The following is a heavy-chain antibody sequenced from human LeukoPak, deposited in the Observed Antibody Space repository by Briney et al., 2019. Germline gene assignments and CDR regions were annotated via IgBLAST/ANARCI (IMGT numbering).Heavy chain of an antibody. CDR3: ARGGRFDP. CDR2: ISSSSSTI. J-gene: IGHJ5*02. V-gene: IGHV3-48*04. CDR1: GFTFSSYS. Sequence: PRGSLRLSCAASGFTFSSYSMNWVRQAPGKGLEWVSYISSSSSTIYYADSVKGRFTISRDNAKNSLYLQMNSLRAEDTAVYYCARGGRFDPWGQRTLVTVSS.